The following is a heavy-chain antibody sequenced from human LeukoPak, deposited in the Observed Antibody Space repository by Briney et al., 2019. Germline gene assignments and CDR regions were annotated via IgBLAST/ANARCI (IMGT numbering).Heavy chain of an antibody. CDR2: IDWDDDK. Sequence: SGPALVKPTQTLTLTCTFSAFSLSTSGMCVSWIRQPPGKALEWLARIDWDDDKYYSTSLRTRLTISKDTSKNQLVLTMTNMDPVDTATYYCARMYYYGSGSYHPSDYFDYWGQGTLVTVSS. D-gene: IGHD3-10*01. CDR1: AFSLSTSGMC. CDR3: ARMYYYGSGSYHPSDYFDY. J-gene: IGHJ4*02. V-gene: IGHV2-70*11.